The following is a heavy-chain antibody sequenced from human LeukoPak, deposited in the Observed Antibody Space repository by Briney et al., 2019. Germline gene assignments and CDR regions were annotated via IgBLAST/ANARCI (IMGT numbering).Heavy chain of an antibody. CDR2: ISSSSYT. J-gene: IGHJ4*02. CDR3: ARDRGSAYCGGDCYPRYFDY. CDR1: GFTFSDYY. D-gene: IGHD2-21*02. Sequence: GGSLRLSCAASGFTFSDYYMSWIRQAPGKGLEWVSYISSSSYTNYADSVKGRFTISRDNAKNSLYLQMNSLRAEDTAVYYCARDRGSAYCGGDCYPRYFDYWGQGTLVTVSS. V-gene: IGHV3-11*05.